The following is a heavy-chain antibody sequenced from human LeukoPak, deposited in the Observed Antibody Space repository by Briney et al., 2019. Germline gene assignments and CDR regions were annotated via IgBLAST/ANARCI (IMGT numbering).Heavy chain of an antibody. CDR1: GYTFTSYG. D-gene: IGHD3-22*01. V-gene: IGHV1-18*01. Sequence: ASVNVSCKASGYTFTSYGISWVRQAPGQGLEWMGWISAYNGITNYAQKLQGRVTMTTDTSTSTAYMELRSLRSDDTAVYYCARDALWYYYDSSGNTPFDYWGQGTLVTVSS. CDR2: ISAYNGIT. CDR3: ARDALWYYYDSSGNTPFDY. J-gene: IGHJ4*02.